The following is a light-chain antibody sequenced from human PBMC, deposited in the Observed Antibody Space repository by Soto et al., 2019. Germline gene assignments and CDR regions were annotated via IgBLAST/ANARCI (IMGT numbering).Light chain of an antibody. Sequence: EIVLTQSPGTLSLSPGERATLSCRASQSVSSNSLAWYQQRPGQAPRLLIYGASSRATGIPDRFSGSGSGTDFTLTISRLEPEDFAVDYCQQYGSSPRTFGQGTKVEIK. CDR1: QSVSSNS. V-gene: IGKV3-20*01. J-gene: IGKJ1*01. CDR2: GAS. CDR3: QQYGSSPRT.